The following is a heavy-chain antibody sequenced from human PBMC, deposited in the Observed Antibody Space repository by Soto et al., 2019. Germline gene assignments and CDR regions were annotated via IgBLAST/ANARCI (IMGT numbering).Heavy chain of an antibody. V-gene: IGHV3-23*01. D-gene: IGHD3-9*01. CDR3: AKSRSPWDDILTGYYRSSPLLDY. CDR1: GFTFSSYA. J-gene: IGHJ4*02. CDR2: ISGSGGST. Sequence: GGSLRLSCAASGFTFSSYAMSWVRQAPGKGLEWVSAISGSGGSTYYADSVKGRFTISRDNSKNTLYLQMNSLRAEDTAVYYCAKSRSPWDDILTGYYRSSPLLDYWGQGTLVTVSS.